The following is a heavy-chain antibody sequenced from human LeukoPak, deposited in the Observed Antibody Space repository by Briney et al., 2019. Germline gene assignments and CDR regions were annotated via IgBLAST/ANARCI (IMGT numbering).Heavy chain of an antibody. J-gene: IGHJ4*02. CDR3: ARGGYYDILTGFGY. Sequence: GGSLRLSCEGSAFIFSGHWMNWVRQTPGKGLEWVASIKEDGSERQYVDSVKGRFSISRDNTKGSLFLQLNSLRAEDTAVYYCARGGYYDILTGFGYWGQGTLVTVSS. V-gene: IGHV3-7*03. CDR1: AFIFSGHW. D-gene: IGHD3-9*01. CDR2: IKEDGSER.